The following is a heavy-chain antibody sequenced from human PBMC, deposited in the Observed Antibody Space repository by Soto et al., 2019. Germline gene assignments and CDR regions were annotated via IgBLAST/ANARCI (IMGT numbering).Heavy chain of an antibody. CDR1: GFTFSSQT. D-gene: IGHD3-10*01. J-gene: IGHJ3*01. V-gene: IGHV3-21*01. Sequence: EVQLVESGGGLVKPGGSMRLSCAVSGFTFSSQTMNWVRQAPGKGLEWVSSVSSSGSYKYYADSAKGRFTISRDNAKNSLYLQMNSLRAEDTAVYFCASPRGLDDAFDFWGQGTMVTVSS. CDR2: VSSSGSYK. CDR3: ASPRGLDDAFDF.